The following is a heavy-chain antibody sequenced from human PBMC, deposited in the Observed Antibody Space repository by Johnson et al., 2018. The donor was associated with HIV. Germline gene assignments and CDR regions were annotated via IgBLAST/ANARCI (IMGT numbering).Heavy chain of an antibody. J-gene: IGHJ3*02. CDR1: QFTFSSYG. CDR3: AREWGEDDYYNSGGDAFDI. Sequence: QVQLVESGGGVVQPGRSLRLSCAASQFTFSSYGMHWVRQAPGKGLEWVAVISYDGSNKYYADSVKGRFTISRDNAKNSLYLQMNSLRAEDTAVYYGAREWGEDDYYNSGGDAFDIWGQGTMVIVSS. V-gene: IGHV3-30*03. D-gene: IGHD3-22*01. CDR2: ISYDGSNK.